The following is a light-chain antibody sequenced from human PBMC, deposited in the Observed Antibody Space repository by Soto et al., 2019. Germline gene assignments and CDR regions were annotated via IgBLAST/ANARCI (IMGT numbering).Light chain of an antibody. V-gene: IGLV2-8*01. CDR2: EVN. CDR3: SSYAGSNNYV. J-gene: IGLJ1*01. CDR1: SSDVGGYNY. Sequence: QSVLTQSPSASGSPGQSVTISCTGTSSDVGGYNYVSWYQQHPGKAPKLMIYEVNKRPSGVPDRFSGSKSGNTASLTVSGLQAEDEADYYCSSYAGSNNYVFGTGTKVTVL.